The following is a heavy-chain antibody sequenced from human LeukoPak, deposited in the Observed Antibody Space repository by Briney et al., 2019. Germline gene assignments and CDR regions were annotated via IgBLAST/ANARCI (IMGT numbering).Heavy chain of an antibody. D-gene: IGHD3-10*01. J-gene: IGHJ4*02. V-gene: IGHV3-48*02. Sequence: GGPLRLSCAASGFTFSSNDMNCVPQAPGKGLDFFAYISSTGATIYYADSLKGRFTISRDNARNSLYLQMNSLRDEDTAVYFCARANRLMVRGVISYFDSWGQGTLVTVAS. CDR3: ARANRLMVRGVISYFDS. CDR2: ISSTGATI. CDR1: GFTFSSND.